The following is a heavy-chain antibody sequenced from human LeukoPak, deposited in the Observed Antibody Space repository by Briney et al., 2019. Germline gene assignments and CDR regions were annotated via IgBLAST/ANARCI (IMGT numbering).Heavy chain of an antibody. CDR1: GFTFSSYA. CDR2: ISGTGGST. Sequence: GGSLRLSCAASGFTFSSYAMSWVRQAPGKGLEWVSAISGTGGSTYYADSVKGRFTISRDNSKNTLYLQMNSLRAEDTAVYYCAKLRCSSTSCLLESDAFDIWGQGTMVTVSS. J-gene: IGHJ3*02. V-gene: IGHV3-23*01. CDR3: AKLRCSSTSCLLESDAFDI. D-gene: IGHD2-2*01.